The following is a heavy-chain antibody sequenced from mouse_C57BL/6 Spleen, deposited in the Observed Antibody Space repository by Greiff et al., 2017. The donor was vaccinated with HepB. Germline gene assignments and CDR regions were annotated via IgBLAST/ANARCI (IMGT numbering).Heavy chain of an antibody. J-gene: IGHJ4*01. CDR3: ATYSNYDYYAMDY. V-gene: IGHV2-5*01. Sequence: QVHVKQSGPGLVQPSQSLSITCTVSGFSLTSYGVHWVRQSPGKGLEWLGVIWRGGSTDYNAAFMSRLSITKDNSKSQVFFKMNSLQADDTAIYYCATYSNYDYYAMDYWGQGTSVTVSS. D-gene: IGHD2-5*01. CDR2: IWRGGST. CDR1: GFSLTSYG.